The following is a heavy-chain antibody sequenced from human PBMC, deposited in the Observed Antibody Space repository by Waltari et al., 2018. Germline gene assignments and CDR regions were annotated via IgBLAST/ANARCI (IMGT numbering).Heavy chain of an antibody. Sequence: EVQLVESGGGLVQPGGSLRLSCSASGFTFSIYSMHWVRQAPGKGLEYVSAIMPNGDSTYYADCVKGRFTISRDNSKNTVFLQMSSLRAEDTAVYYCVKRWSSSDVDYWGQGTLVTVSS. CDR2: IMPNGDST. D-gene: IGHD2-15*01. CDR3: VKRWSSSDVDY. V-gene: IGHV3-64D*06. J-gene: IGHJ4*02. CDR1: GFTFSIYS.